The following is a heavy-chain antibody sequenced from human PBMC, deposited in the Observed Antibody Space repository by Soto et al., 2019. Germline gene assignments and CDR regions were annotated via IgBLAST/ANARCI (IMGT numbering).Heavy chain of an antibody. CDR1: GFTFSSYA. CDR3: AKKNGGLWYYFDY. J-gene: IGHJ4*02. D-gene: IGHD5-18*01. V-gene: IGHV3-23*01. Sequence: GGSLRLSCAASGFTFSSYAMSWVRQAPGQGLEWVSALSGSGGSTYYADSVKGRFTISRDNSKDTLYLQMNSLRAEDTAVYYCAKKNGGLWYYFDYWGPGALVTVSS. CDR2: LSGSGGST.